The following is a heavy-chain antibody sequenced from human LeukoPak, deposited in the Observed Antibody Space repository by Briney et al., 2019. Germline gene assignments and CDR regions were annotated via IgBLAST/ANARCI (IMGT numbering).Heavy chain of an antibody. CDR3: ARDLSSWAHSSGWWVGRTEFDP. Sequence: ASVKVSCKASGYTFTSYAMNWVRQAPGQGLEWMGWINTNTGNPTYAQGFTGRFVFSLDTPVSTAYLQISSLKAEDTAVYYCARDLSSWAHSSGWWVGRTEFDPWGQGTLVTVSS. V-gene: IGHV7-4-1*02. D-gene: IGHD6-19*01. J-gene: IGHJ5*02. CDR2: INTNTGNP. CDR1: GYTFTSYA.